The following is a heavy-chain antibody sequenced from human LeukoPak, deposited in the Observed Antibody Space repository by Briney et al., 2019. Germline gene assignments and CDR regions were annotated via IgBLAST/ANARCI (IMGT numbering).Heavy chain of an antibody. J-gene: IGHJ5*02. CDR3: ASEQTIFGVLLTGRWFDP. CDR2: ISSRGDTI. CDR1: GFTVSSYN. Sequence: PGGSLRLSCAASGFTVSSYNMNWVRLAPGKGLEWVSYISSRGDTIKYADSVKGRFTISRDNAKNSVDLQMDSLRAEDTAVYYCASEQTIFGVLLTGRWFDPWGQGTLVTLSS. D-gene: IGHD3-3*01. V-gene: IGHV3-48*03.